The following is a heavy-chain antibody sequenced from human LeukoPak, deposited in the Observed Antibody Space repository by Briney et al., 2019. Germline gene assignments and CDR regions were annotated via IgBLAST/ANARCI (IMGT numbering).Heavy chain of an antibody. CDR3: ASSSEVTHFDY. V-gene: IGHV3-11*03. D-gene: IGHD2-21*02. Sequence: PGGSLRLSCAASGFTFSDYYMSWIRQAPGKGLEWVSYISSSSSYTNYADSVKGRFTISRDNAKNSLYLQMNSLRAEDAAVYYCASSSEVTHFDYWGQGTLVTVSS. J-gene: IGHJ4*02. CDR2: ISSSSSYT. CDR1: GFTFSDYY.